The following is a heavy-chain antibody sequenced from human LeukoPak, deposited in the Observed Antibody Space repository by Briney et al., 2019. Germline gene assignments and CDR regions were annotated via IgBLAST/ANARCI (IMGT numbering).Heavy chain of an antibody. V-gene: IGHV3-23*01. J-gene: IGHJ4*02. CDR1: GFTFSTYA. D-gene: IGHD2-2*01. Sequence: GGSLRLSCAASGFTFSTYAMSWVRQAPGKGLEWVPSFTGADGNTHYADSVNGRFTISRDISKNTLYLQLNSLRAEDTAVYYCAKPGRSCSRYSCYFYFDCWGQGTLVTVSS. CDR3: AKPGRSCSRYSCYFYFDC. CDR2: FTGADGNT.